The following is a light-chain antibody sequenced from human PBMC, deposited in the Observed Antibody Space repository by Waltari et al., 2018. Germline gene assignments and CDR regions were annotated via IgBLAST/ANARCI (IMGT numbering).Light chain of an antibody. CDR3: SSFTRSNTYV. Sequence: QSALTQPASVSGSPGQSITISCTGTSSDVGAYNFVSWYQQPPGKAPKLSVYEVSNRPSGGSSRFSASKAGSTASLTGSGLQAEDEADYHCSSFTRSNTYVFGAGTKVTVL. V-gene: IGLV2-14*01. CDR2: EVS. J-gene: IGLJ1*01. CDR1: SSDVGAYNF.